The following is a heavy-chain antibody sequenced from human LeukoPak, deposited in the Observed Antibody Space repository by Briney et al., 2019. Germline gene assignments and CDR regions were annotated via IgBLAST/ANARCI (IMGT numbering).Heavy chain of an antibody. CDR3: ARDVRGYSGYEEGSYYYYGMDV. CDR2: IIPIFGTA. V-gene: IGHV1-69*13. J-gene: IGHJ6*02. CDR1: GGTFSSYA. D-gene: IGHD5-12*01. Sequence: ASVTVSCKASGGTFSSYAISWVRQAPGQGLEWMGGIIPIFGTANYAQKFQGRVTITADESTSTAYMELSSLRSEDTAVYYCARDVRGYSGYEEGSYYYYGMDVWGQGTTVTVSS.